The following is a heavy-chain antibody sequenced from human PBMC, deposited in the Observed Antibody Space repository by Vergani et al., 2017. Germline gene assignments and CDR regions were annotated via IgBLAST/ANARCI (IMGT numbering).Heavy chain of an antibody. V-gene: IGHV1-24*01. CDR1: GYTLTELS. CDR2: FDPEDGET. D-gene: IGHD3-3*01. J-gene: IGHJ6*02. CDR3: ARGEVWTIVGVVTHLSDYYYGMDV. Sequence: QVQLVQSGAEVKKPGASVKVSCKVSGYTLTELSMHWVRQAPGKGLEWMGGFDPEDGETIYAQKFQGRVTMTEDTSTDTACMELSSLRSEDPAVYYCARGEVWTIVGVVTHLSDYYYGMDVWGQGTTVTVSS.